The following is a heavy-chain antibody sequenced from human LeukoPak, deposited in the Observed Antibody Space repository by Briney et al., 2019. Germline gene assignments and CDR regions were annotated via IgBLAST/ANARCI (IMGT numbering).Heavy chain of an antibody. J-gene: IGHJ4*02. CDR2: ISYDGSNK. CDR1: GFTFSSYA. V-gene: IGHV3-30*04. CDR3: AKVQYYYDSSGYYYFDS. Sequence: SGGSLRLSCAASGFTFSSYAMHWVRQAPGKGLEWVAVISYDGSNKYYADSVKGRFTISRDNSKNTLYLQMNSLRAEDTAVYYCAKVQYYYDSSGYYYFDSWGQGILVTVSS. D-gene: IGHD3-22*01.